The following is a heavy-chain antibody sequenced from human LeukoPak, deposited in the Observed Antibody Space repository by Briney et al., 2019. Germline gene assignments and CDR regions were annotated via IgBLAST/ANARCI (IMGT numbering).Heavy chain of an antibody. J-gene: IGHJ3*02. D-gene: IGHD3-22*01. V-gene: IGHV3-15*01. CDR2: IKSKTDGGTT. Sequence: KTGGSLRLSCAASGFTFSSYAMSWVRQAPGKGLEWVGRIKSKTDGGTTDYAAPVKGRFTISRDDSKNTLYLQMNSLKTEDTAVYYCTTAFYDSSGYWDAFDIWGQGTMVTVSS. CDR3: TTAFYDSSGYWDAFDI. CDR1: GFTFSSYA.